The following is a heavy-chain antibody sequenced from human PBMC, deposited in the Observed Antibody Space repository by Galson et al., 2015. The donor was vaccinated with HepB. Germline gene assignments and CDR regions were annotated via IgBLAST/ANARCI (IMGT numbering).Heavy chain of an antibody. J-gene: IGHJ6*02. CDR3: ARHGDSPPGLVGATGRHYNNYGMDY. CDR2: IYPGDSDT. D-gene: IGHD1-26*01. CDR1: GYSFTSYW. Sequence: QSGAEVKKPGESLKISCKGSGYSFTSYWIGWVRQMPGKGLEWMGIIYPGDSDTRYSPSLQGQVTISADKSISTAYLQWSSLKASDTAMYYCARHGDSPPGLVGATGRHYNNYGMDYWGQGTTVTV. V-gene: IGHV5-51*01.